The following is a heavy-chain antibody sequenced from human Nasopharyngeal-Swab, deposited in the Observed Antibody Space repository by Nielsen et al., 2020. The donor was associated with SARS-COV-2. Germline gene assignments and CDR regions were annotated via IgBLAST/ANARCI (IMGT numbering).Heavy chain of an antibody. CDR2: IWYDGSNK. Sequence: GESLKISCAASGFTFSSYGMHWVRQAPGKGLEWVAVIWYDGSNKYYADSVKGRFTISRDNSKNTLYLQMNSLRAEDTAVYYCARGADIVVVVAANGLDYWGQGTLVTVSS. D-gene: IGHD2-15*01. CDR3: ARGADIVVVVAANGLDY. J-gene: IGHJ4*02. CDR1: GFTFSSYG. V-gene: IGHV3-33*01.